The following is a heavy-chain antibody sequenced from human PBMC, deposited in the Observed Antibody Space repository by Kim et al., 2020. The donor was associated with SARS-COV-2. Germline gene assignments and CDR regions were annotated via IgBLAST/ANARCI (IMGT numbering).Heavy chain of an antibody. Sequence: GGSLRLSCAASGFTFGSFWMAWVRQAPGKGLEWVSNIKQDGSEKYYVDSVKGRVTISRDNAKNSLYLQMNSLRAEDTAVYYCARSYDLFDYWGQGTLVTVSS. CDR2: IKQDGSEK. D-gene: IGHD3-22*01. V-gene: IGHV3-7*03. J-gene: IGHJ4*02. CDR1: GFTFGSFW. CDR3: ARSYDLFDY.